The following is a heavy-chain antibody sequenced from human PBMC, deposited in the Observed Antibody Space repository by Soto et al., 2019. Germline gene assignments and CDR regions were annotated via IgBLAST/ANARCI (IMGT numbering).Heavy chain of an antibody. D-gene: IGHD3-10*01. J-gene: IGHJ4*02. Sequence: SETLSLTCAVSGGSISSGGYSWSWIRQPPGKGLEWIGYIYHSGSTYYNPSLKSRVTISVDRSKNQFSLKLSSVTAADTAVYYCARRLRSAAIDDWGQGTLVTVSS. V-gene: IGHV4-30-2*01. CDR3: ARRLRSAAIDD. CDR1: GGSISSGGYS. CDR2: IYHSGST.